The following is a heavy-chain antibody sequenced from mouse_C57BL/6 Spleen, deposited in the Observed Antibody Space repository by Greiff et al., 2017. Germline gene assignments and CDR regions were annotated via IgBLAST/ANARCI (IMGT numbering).Heavy chain of an antibody. CDR1: GFTFSSYT. CDR2: ISGGGGNT. D-gene: IGHD1-1*01. V-gene: IGHV5-9*01. Sequence: EVMLVESGGGLVKPGGSLKLSCAASGFTFSSYTMSWVRQTPEKRLEWVATISGGGGNTYYPDSVKGRFTISRDNAKNTLYLQMSSLRSEDTALYYCARHRDYYGSSGDWYFDVWGTGTTVTVSS. J-gene: IGHJ1*03. CDR3: ARHRDYYGSSGDWYFDV.